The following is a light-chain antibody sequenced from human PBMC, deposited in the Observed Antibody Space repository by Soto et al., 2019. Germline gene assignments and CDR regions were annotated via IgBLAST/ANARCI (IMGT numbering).Light chain of an antibody. Sequence: EIVMTQSPATLSVSPGVRATLSFRASPSVSSNLAWYQQKPGQAPRLLIYGASTRATGIPARFSGSGSGTEFTLTISSLQSEDFALYYCQQYNNWPPYTFGQGTTLEIK. V-gene: IGKV3-15*01. CDR1: PSVSSN. J-gene: IGKJ2*01. CDR2: GAS. CDR3: QQYNNWPPYT.